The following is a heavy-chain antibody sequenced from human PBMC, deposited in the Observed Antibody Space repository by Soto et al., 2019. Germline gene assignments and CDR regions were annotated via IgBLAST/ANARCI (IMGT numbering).Heavy chain of an antibody. CDR2: IYPGDSDT. CDR3: AASIFYYGMDV. J-gene: IGHJ6*02. Sequence: GESLKISFKGSGYTFTNYLICWVRQMPVKGLEWMGIIYPGDSDTKYNPSFQGQVTISADKSITTTYLRWTSLKASDTAIYYCAASIFYYGMDVWGQGTTVTVSS. CDR1: GYTFTNYL. V-gene: IGHV5-51*01.